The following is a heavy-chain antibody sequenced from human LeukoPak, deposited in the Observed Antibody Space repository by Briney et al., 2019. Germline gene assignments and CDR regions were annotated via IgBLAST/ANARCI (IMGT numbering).Heavy chain of an antibody. Sequence: GSPRHSSAASLFTVSSNYMSWVRQGPGKGLEWVSVIYSGSSTYYAHSVKARFNISSDNSKNTLYLQMNGLSAENTAVYYCARYDGGFDPWGQGTLVTVSS. CDR1: LFTVSSNY. J-gene: IGHJ5*02. D-gene: IGHD3-10*01. V-gene: IGHV3-66*01. CDR2: IYSGSST. CDR3: ARYDGGFDP.